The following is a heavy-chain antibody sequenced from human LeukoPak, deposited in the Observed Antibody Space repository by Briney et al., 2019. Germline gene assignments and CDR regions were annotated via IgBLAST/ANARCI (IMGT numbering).Heavy chain of an antibody. Sequence: PGGSLRLSCAGSGFTFGSYAMSWFRQAPGKGLEWVSAISGSGDDTYYADPVKGRFTISSDNSKNTLFLRMNSLRAEDTAVYYCAKMRSYYYYMDIWGKGTTVAVSS. CDR2: ISGSGDDT. CDR1: GFTFGSYA. CDR3: AKMRSYYYYMDI. V-gene: IGHV3-23*01. J-gene: IGHJ6*03.